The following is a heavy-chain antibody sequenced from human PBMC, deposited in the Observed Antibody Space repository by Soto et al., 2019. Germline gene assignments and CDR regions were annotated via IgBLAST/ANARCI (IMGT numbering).Heavy chain of an antibody. V-gene: IGHV1-69*12. CDR3: ARDRLMITFGGVGDGRWFAFDI. D-gene: IGHD3-16*01. Sequence: QVQLVQSGAEVKKPGSSVKVSCKASGGTFSSYAISWVRQAPGQGLEWMGGIIPIFGTANYAQKFQGRVTITADASTSKAYMELSSMRSEDTAVYYCARDRLMITFGGVGDGRWFAFDIWGQGTMVTVSS. J-gene: IGHJ3*02. CDR1: GGTFSSYA. CDR2: IIPIFGTA.